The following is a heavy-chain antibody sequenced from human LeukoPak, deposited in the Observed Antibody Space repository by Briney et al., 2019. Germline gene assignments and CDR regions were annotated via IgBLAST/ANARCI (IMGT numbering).Heavy chain of an antibody. CDR3: ARDYYDSSGYPQDAFDI. V-gene: IGHV4-34*01. CDR1: GGSFSGYY. Sequence: SETLSLTCAVYGGSFSGYYWSWIRQPPGKGLEWIGEINHSGSTNYNPSLKSRVTISVDTSKNQFSLKLSSVTAADTAVYYCARDYYDSSGYPQDAFDIWGQGTMVTVSS. D-gene: IGHD3-22*01. CDR2: INHSGST. J-gene: IGHJ3*02.